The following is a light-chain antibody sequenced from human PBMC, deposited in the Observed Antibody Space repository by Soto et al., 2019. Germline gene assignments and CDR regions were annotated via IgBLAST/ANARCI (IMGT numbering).Light chain of an antibody. CDR2: KAS. Sequence: DIQMTQSPSTLSASVGDRVAITCRASQSISIWLAWYQQKPGKAPKLLIYKASSLESGVPSRLSGRGSGTEFTLTISSLQPDDFATYYCQQYNDYSWTFGQGTKVEIK. CDR1: QSISIW. CDR3: QQYNDYSWT. J-gene: IGKJ1*01. V-gene: IGKV1-5*03.